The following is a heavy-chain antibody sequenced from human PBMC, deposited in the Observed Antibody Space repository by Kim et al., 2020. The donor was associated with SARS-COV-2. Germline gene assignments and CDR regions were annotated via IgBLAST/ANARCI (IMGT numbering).Heavy chain of an antibody. D-gene: IGHD3-10*01. J-gene: IGHJ5*02. CDR2: INPSGGST. V-gene: IGHV1-46*03. CDR3: ARGTWGGGGGGSGSGQYNRFDP. Sequence: ASVKVSCKASGYTFTSSHIQWVRQAPGQGLEWMGIINPSGGSTIYAQKLQGRVTMTRDTSTGTVYMELSSLRSEDTALYYCARGTWGGGGGGSGSGQYNRFDPWGQGTLVTVSS. CDR1: GYTFTSSH.